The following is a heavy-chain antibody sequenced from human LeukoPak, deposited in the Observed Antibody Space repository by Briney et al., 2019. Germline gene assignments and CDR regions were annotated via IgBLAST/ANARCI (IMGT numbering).Heavy chain of an antibody. J-gene: IGHJ4*02. CDR2: ISAYNGNT. D-gene: IGHD3-22*01. CDR3: ARGTYYYDSSGYYYFDY. Sequence: ASVKVSCKASGYTFTSYGISWVRQAPGQRLEWMGWISAYNGNTNYAQKLQGRVTMTTDTSTSTAYMELRSLRSDDTAVYYCARGTYYYDSSGYYYFDYWGQGTLVTVSS. V-gene: IGHV1-18*01. CDR1: GYTFTSYG.